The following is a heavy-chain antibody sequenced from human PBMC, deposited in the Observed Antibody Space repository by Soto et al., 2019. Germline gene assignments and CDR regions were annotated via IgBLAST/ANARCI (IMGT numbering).Heavy chain of an antibody. D-gene: IGHD6-13*01. CDR1: GFTFSSYA. V-gene: IGHV3-23*01. CDR2: ISGSGGST. Sequence: QPGGSLRLSCAASGFTFSSYAMSWVRQAPGKGLEWVSAISGSGGSTYYADSVKGRFSISRDNSKNTLYLQMNSLRAEDTAVYYCAKVISSSRYYFDYRGQGTLVTVSS. CDR3: AKVISSSRYYFDY. J-gene: IGHJ4*02.